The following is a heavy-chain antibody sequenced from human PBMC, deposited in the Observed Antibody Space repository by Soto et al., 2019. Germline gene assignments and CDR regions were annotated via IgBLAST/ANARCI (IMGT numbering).Heavy chain of an antibody. D-gene: IGHD1-1*01. CDR3: ARGRYGDY. CDR2: ISAHNGNT. V-gene: IGHV1-18*01. Sequence: APGQGLEWMGWISAHNGNTDYAQKLQGRVIVTRDTSTSTAYMELRSLRSDGTAVYYCARGRYGDYWGQGALVTVSS. J-gene: IGHJ4*02.